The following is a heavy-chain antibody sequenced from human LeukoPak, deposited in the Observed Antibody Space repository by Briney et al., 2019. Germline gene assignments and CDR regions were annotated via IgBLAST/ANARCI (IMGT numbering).Heavy chain of an antibody. CDR2: ISGSGGSA. CDR3: ARGPRIVVVPAAIDWFDP. CDR1: GFTFSSYA. V-gene: IGHV3-23*01. D-gene: IGHD2-2*02. Sequence: GGSLRLSCAASGFTFSSYAMSWVRQAPGKGLEWVSVISGSGGSAYYADSVKGRFTIPRDNSKNTLYLQMNSLRAEDTAVYYCARGPRIVVVPAAIDWFDPWGQGTLVTVSS. J-gene: IGHJ5*02.